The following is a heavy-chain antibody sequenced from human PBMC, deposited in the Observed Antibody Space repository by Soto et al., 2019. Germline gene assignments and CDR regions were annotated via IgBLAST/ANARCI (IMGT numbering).Heavy chain of an antibody. Sequence: EVQLLESGGGLVQPGGSLRLSCAASGFTFSSYAMSWVRQAPGRGLEWVSAISGSGGSTYYADSVKGRFTISRDNSKNTLYLQMNSLRAEDTAVYYCAKGSSGWYERFDYWGQGTLVTVSS. CDR3: AKGSSGWYERFDY. CDR1: GFTFSSYA. D-gene: IGHD6-19*01. V-gene: IGHV3-23*01. CDR2: ISGSGGST. J-gene: IGHJ4*02.